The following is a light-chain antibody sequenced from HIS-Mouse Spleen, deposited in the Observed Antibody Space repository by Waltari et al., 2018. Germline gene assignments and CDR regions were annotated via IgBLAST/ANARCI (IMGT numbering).Light chain of an antibody. Sequence: QSALTQPASVSGSTGQSITISCPGTSSDVGGYNYVLWYQQHPGKAPKLMIYDVSNRPSGVSNRFSGSKSGNTASLTISGLQAEDEADYYCSSYTSSSTPYVFGTGTKVTVL. CDR3: SSYTSSSTPYV. CDR2: DVS. J-gene: IGLJ1*01. CDR1: SSDVGGYNY. V-gene: IGLV2-14*03.